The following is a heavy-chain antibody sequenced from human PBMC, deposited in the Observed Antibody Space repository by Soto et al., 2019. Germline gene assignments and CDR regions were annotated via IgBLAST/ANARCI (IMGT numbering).Heavy chain of an antibody. CDR1: GFTFSSYS. D-gene: IGHD2-2*01. CDR2: ISSSSSYI. Sequence: LRLSCAASGFTFSSYSMNWVRQAPGKGLEWVSSISSSSSYIYYADSVKGRFTISRDNAKNSLYLQMNSLRAEDTAVYYCARELRYIVVVPAALNYYYYYYGMDVWCQGTTVTVSS. J-gene: IGHJ6*02. V-gene: IGHV3-21*01. CDR3: ARELRYIVVVPAALNYYYYYYGMDV.